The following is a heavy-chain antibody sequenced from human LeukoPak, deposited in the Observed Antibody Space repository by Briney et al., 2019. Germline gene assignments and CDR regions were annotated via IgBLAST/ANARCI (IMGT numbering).Heavy chain of an antibody. Sequence: PSETLSLTCTVSGGAISSYYWNWIRQPPEKGLEWIGYIYYSGSTNYNPSLKSRVTISVDTSKDQFSLYLTSVTAADTAMYDRARPSYGYNWFDPWGQGTLVTVSS. J-gene: IGHJ5*02. CDR3: ARPSYGYNWFDP. CDR1: GGAISSYY. D-gene: IGHD5-18*01. V-gene: IGHV4-59*08. CDR2: IYYSGST.